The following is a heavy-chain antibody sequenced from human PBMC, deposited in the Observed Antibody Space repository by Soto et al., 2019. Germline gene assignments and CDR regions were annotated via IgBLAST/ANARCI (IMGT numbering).Heavy chain of an antibody. CDR3: ARDGDYDYFDY. D-gene: IGHD4-17*01. J-gene: IGHJ4*02. V-gene: IGHV4-59*01. CDR1: GGSISSYY. Sequence: QVQLQESGPGLVKPSETLSLTCTVSGGSISSYYWSWIRQPPGKGLEWIGYIYYSGSTNYNPSLKSRVTISVDTSKNQFSLKLSSVTAADTAVYYCARDGDYDYFDYWGQGTLVTVSS. CDR2: IYYSGST.